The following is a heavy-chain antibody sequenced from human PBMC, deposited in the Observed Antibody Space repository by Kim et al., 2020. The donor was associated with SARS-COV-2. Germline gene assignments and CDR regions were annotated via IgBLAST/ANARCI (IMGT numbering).Heavy chain of an antibody. Sequence: SETLSLTCTVSGGSISSSSYYWGWIRQPPGKGLEWIGSIYYSGSTYYNPSLKSRVTISVDTSKNQFSLKLSSVTAADTAVYYCARERRSGFVVVPAAVNWFDPGGQGTLVTVSS. V-gene: IGHV4-39*02. CDR1: GGSISSSSYY. CDR2: IYYSGST. J-gene: IGHJ5*02. D-gene: IGHD2-2*01. CDR3: ARERRSGFVVVPAAVNWFDP.